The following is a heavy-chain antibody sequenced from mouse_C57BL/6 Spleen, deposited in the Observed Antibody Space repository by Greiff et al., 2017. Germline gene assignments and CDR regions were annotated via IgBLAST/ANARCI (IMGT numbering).Heavy chain of an antibody. J-gene: IGHJ4*01. CDR1: GYTFTTYP. CDR3: ARLGGYDEGAMDY. D-gene: IGHD2-2*01. Sequence: VHLVESGAELVKPGASVKMSCKASGYTFTTYPIEWMKQNHGKSLEWIGNFHPYNDDTKYNEKFKGKATLTVEKSSSTVYLELSRLTSDDSAVYYCARLGGYDEGAMDYWGQGTSVTVSS. CDR2: FHPYNDDT. V-gene: IGHV1-47*01.